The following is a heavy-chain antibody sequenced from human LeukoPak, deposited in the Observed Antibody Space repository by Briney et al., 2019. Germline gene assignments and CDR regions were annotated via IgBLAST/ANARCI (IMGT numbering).Heavy chain of an antibody. CDR2: IFYSGST. CDR3: ARYVISDMICDY. Sequence: PSETLSLTCSVSGGSISNNVYYWAWVRQPPGKGLGWIGTIFYSGSTYHSPSLKSRLTMSVDLSENQFSLKLTSVTVADTAVYYCARYVISDMICDYWGQGTLVTVSS. D-gene: IGHD3-10*01. V-gene: IGHV4-39*01. CDR1: GGSISNNVYY. J-gene: IGHJ4*02.